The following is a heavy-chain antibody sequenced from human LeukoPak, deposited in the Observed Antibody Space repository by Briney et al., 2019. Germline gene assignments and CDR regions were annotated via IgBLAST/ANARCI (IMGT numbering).Heavy chain of an antibody. CDR3: ARVSIFTYYYDSSGYSDY. CDR2: IYSGGST. CDR1: GFTVSSNC. D-gene: IGHD3-22*01. Sequence: GGSLRLSCAASGFTVSSNCMSWVRQAPGKGLEWVSVIYSGGSTYYADSVKGRFTISRDNSKNTLYLQMNSLRAEDTAVYYCARVSIFTYYYDSSGYSDYWGQGTLVTVSS. J-gene: IGHJ4*02. V-gene: IGHV3-53*01.